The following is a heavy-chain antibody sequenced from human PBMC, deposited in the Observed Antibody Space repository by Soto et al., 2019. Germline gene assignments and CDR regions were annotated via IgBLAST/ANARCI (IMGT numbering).Heavy chain of an antibody. CDR2: ISDDGSNK. J-gene: IGHJ6*02. CDR3: AKNVWGITVFGGMDV. CDR1: GFTFSNYG. Sequence: PGGSLRLSCAASGFTFSNYGMHWVRQAPGKGLEWVAVISDDGSNKYYTDSVKGRFTISRDNSKNTLYLQMNSLRAEDTAVYYCAKNVWGITVFGGMDVWGQGTTVTSP. D-gene: IGHD3-9*01. V-gene: IGHV3-30*18.